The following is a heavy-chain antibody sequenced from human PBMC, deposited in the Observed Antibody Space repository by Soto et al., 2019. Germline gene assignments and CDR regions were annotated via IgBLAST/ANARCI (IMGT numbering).Heavy chain of an antibody. V-gene: IGHV4-59*01. Sequence: QVQLQESGPGLVKPSETLSLTCTVSGDSISTYYWNWIRQPLGKGLEWIGYIYYIGRTNYSPSLKSRVTISLDTSKNQISLNLNSVTAADTAVDYCARDVVGLTHFDYWGQGILVTVSS. CDR3: ARDVVGLTHFDY. D-gene: IGHD2-21*01. CDR1: GDSISTYY. J-gene: IGHJ4*02. CDR2: IYYIGRT.